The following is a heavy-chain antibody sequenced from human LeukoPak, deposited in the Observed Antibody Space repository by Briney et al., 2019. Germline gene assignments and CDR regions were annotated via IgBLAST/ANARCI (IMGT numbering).Heavy chain of an antibody. V-gene: IGHV7-4-1*02. D-gene: IGHD6-19*01. J-gene: IGHJ5*02. Sequence: ASVKVSCKASGYTFTSYAMNWVRQAPGQGLEWMGWINTNTGNPTYAQGFTGRFVFSLDTSVSTAYLQISSLKAEDTAVYYCARKVAGKEGNWFDPWGQGTLVTVSS. CDR3: ARKVAGKEGNWFDP. CDR2: INTNTGNP. CDR1: GYTFTSYA.